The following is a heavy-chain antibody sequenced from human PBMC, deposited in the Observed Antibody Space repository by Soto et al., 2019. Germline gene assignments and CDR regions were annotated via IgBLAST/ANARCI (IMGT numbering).Heavy chain of an antibody. CDR3: ARFGVVRTKYYYYGMDV. CDR1: GGSFSGYY. CDR2: INHSGST. Sequence: SETLSLSCAVYGGSFSGYYWSWIRQPPGKGLEWIGEINHSGSTNYNPSLKSRVTISVDTSKNQFSLKLSSVTAADTAVYYCARFGVVRTKYYYYGMDVWGQGTTVT. D-gene: IGHD3-10*01. J-gene: IGHJ6*02. V-gene: IGHV4-34*01.